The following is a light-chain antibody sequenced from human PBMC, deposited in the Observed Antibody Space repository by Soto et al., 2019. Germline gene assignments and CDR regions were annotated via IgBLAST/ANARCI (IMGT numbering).Light chain of an antibody. CDR3: QQYVSSPFT. V-gene: IGKV3-20*01. CDR1: QSVSSSY. J-gene: IGKJ3*01. Sequence: EIVLTQSPGTLSLSPGERATLSCRASQSVSSSYLAWYQQKPGQAPRLLIYGASSRATGIPDRFSGSGSGTDFTLTISRLEPEESAVYYCQQYVSSPFTFGPGTKVDIK. CDR2: GAS.